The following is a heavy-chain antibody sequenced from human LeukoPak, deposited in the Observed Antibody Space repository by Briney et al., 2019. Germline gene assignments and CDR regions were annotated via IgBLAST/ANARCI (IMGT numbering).Heavy chain of an antibody. CDR2: IIGSGGIT. D-gene: IGHD3-3*01. CDR1: GFTSSNYG. Sequence: GGSLRLSCAASGFTSSNYGIHWVRQAPRKPLPRLSGIIGSGGITYYADSVKGRFTISRDNSKNTLYLQIYSLRAGDTAVYYCAKDDALIRFNDWGQGTLVTVSS. J-gene: IGHJ4*02. V-gene: IGHV3-23*01. CDR3: AKDDALIRFND.